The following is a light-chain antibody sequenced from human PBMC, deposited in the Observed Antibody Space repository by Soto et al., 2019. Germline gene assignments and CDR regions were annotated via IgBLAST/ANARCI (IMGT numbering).Light chain of an antibody. CDR1: SSDIGTYNY. Sequence: QSALTQPASVSGSPGQSITISCTGTSSDIGTYNYVSWYQQHPGKAPKLMIYGVSNRPSGIPNRFSGSKSGNTASLTISGLQAEDEADYYCNSYTTTSTVVFGEGTKLTVL. J-gene: IGLJ3*02. CDR2: GVS. V-gene: IGLV2-14*01. CDR3: NSYTTTSTVV.